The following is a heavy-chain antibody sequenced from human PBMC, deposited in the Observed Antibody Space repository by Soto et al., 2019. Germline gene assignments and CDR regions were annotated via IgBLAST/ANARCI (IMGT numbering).Heavy chain of an antibody. CDR2: ISSSSSYI. CDR1: GFTFSSYS. Sequence: EVQLVESGGGLVKPGGSLRLSCAASGFTFSSYSMNWVRQAPGKGLEWVSSISSSSSYIYYADSVKGRFTISRDNAKNGLYLQMNSLRAEDTDVYYCVTERVVVVPAADYYCYGMDVWGQGTTVTVS. V-gene: IGHV3-21*01. J-gene: IGHJ6*02. D-gene: IGHD2-2*01. CDR3: VTERVVVVPAADYYCYGMDV.